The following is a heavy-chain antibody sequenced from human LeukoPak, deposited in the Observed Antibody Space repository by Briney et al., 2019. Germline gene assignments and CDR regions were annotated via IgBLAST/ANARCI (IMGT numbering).Heavy chain of an antibody. V-gene: IGHV3-48*03. Sequence: GGSLRLSCAASGLTFRSYEMNWVRQAPGKGLEWVSYISRSGTTIYYVDSVKGRFTISRDNAKNSLYLQMNSLRAEDTAVYYCARDPPPYSSGWHGSVWGQGTLVIVSS. CDR3: ARDPPPYSSGWHGSV. CDR2: ISRSGTTI. J-gene: IGHJ4*02. D-gene: IGHD6-19*01. CDR1: GLTFRSYE.